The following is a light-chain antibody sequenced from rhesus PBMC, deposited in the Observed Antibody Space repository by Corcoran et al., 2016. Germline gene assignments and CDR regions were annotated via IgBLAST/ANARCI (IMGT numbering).Light chain of an antibody. Sequence: QSAPTQPPSVSGSPGQSVTISCTGTSSDVGGYTYVSWYQQHPGKAPKLMIYEVSKRPSGVSDRFSGSKSGNTASLTISGLQAEDEADYYCCSYTTSSTYIFGVGTRLTVL. CDR1: SSDVGGYTY. CDR3: CSYTTSSTYI. V-gene: IGLV2S7*01. CDR2: EVS. J-gene: IGLJ1*01.